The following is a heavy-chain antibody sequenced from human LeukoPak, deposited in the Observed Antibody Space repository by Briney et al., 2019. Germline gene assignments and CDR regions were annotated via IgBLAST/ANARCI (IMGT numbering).Heavy chain of an antibody. CDR2: IHPSGST. CDR3: ARDPAGHGRYFDY. CDR1: GASTGNYF. J-gene: IGHJ4*02. D-gene: IGHD1-14*01. V-gene: IGHV4-4*07. Sequence: SETLSLTCSVSGASTGNYFCTWIRQSAEKGLECIGRIHPSGSTYYNPSLRGRVSMSLDTSTNEFSLRLSSVTAADTAVYYCARDPAGHGRYFDYWGQGVLVTVSS.